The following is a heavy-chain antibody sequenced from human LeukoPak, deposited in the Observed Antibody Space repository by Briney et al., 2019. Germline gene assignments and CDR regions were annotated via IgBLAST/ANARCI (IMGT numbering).Heavy chain of an antibody. CDR1: GYTFTSYG. J-gene: IGHJ6*02. V-gene: IGHV1-18*01. CDR3: ARDERVYSYGLYYYYGMDV. D-gene: IGHD5-18*01. Sequence: ASVKVSCKASGYTFTSYGISWVRQAPGQGLEWTGWISAYNGNTNYAQKLQGGVTMTTDTSTSTAYMELRSLRSDDTAVYYCARDERVYSYGLYYYYGMDVWGQGTTVTVSS. CDR2: ISAYNGNT.